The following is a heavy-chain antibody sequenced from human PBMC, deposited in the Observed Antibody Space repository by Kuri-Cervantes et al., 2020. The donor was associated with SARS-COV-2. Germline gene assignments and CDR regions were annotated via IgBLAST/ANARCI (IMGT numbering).Heavy chain of an antibody. V-gene: IGHV3-66*02. J-gene: IGHJ4*02. CDR1: GFTVHRNE. CDR3: ANTLVWGVDY. CDR2: IYIGGST. D-gene: IGHD7-27*01. Sequence: GESLKISCAASGFTVHRNEMSWVRQAPGKGLEWVSVIYIGGSTYYADSVKGRLTISRDNSKNTLYLPMNSLRAEEMAVYYCANTLVWGVDYWGQGTLVTVSS.